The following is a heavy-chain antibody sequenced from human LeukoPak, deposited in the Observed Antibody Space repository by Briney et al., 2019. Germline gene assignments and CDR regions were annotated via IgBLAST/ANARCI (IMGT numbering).Heavy chain of an antibody. CDR2: IKQDESEK. J-gene: IGHJ4*02. CDR1: GFTFNNYW. CDR3: AKYSSGWVNDY. D-gene: IGHD6-19*01. Sequence: GGSLRLSCEASGFTFNNYWMSWFRQAPGKGLEWVANIKQDESEKNYVDSVKGRFTISRDNVKNSLYLQMNSLRAEDTALYYCAKYSSGWVNDYWGQGTLVTVSS. V-gene: IGHV3-7*03.